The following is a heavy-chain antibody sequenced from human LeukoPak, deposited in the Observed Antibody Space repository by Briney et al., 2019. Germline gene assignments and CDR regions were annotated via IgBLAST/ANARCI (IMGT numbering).Heavy chain of an antibody. CDR1: GFTFSSFG. Sequence: GGSLRLSCARSGFTFSSFGIRWVRQAPGKGLEWVSFIRFDGSDKYYADSVKGRFTISRDDSKKTLYLQMNSLRTEDTAVYYCVKDVGYYGFWSGLDYWGQGTLVTVSS. CDR3: VKDVGYYGFWSGLDY. V-gene: IGHV3-30*02. CDR2: IRFDGSDK. D-gene: IGHD3-3*01. J-gene: IGHJ4*02.